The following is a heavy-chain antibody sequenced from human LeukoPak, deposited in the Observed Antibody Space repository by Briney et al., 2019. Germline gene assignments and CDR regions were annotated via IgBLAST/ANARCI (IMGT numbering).Heavy chain of an antibody. J-gene: IGHJ4*02. CDR2: IIPIFGTA. D-gene: IGHD5-12*01. Sequence: SVKVSCKASGGTFSSYAISWVRQAPGQGLEWMGGIIPIFGTANYAQKFQGRVTITADKSTSTAYMELSSLRSEDTAVYYGARDARRGYSGYDLDYWGQGTLVTVSS. CDR3: ARDARRGYSGYDLDY. CDR1: GGTFSSYA. V-gene: IGHV1-69*06.